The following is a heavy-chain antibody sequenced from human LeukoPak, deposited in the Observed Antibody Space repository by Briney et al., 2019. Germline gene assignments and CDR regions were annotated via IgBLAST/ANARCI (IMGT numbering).Heavy chain of an antibody. D-gene: IGHD6-19*01. V-gene: IGHV3-21*01. CDR3: ARIQWYSSGWYYFDY. J-gene: IGHJ4*02. CDR1: GFKFDDYV. CDR2: ISSSSTYI. Sequence: GGSLRLSCAASGFKFDDYVMHWVRQASGKGLEWVSSISSSSTYIYYADSVKGRFTISRDNAKNSLYLQMNSLRAEDTAVYYCARIQWYSSGWYYFDYWGQGTLVTVSS.